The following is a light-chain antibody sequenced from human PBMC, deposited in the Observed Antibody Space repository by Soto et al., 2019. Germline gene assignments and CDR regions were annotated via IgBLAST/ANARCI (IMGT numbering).Light chain of an antibody. J-gene: IGKJ1*01. CDR3: QQFNSWPRT. Sequence: IVMTQSPATVSGSPGERVTLSCRASQSVSGNVAWYHQKPGQPPRLLVYGASTTATDIPARFFGSGSETDFTLTITRLQAEDFGIYYCQQFNSWPRTFRQGTKVEIK. CDR2: GAS. CDR1: QSVSGN. V-gene: IGKV3-15*01.